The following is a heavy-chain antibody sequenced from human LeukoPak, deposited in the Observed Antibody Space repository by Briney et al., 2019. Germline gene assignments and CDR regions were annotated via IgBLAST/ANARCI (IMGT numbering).Heavy chain of an antibody. CDR2: IYYSGST. D-gene: IGHD3-22*01. CDR1: GGSISSHY. CDR3: ARGSMVNYFDSSGYYNY. J-gene: IGHJ4*02. V-gene: IGHV4-59*11. Sequence: SETLSLTCTVSGGSISSHYWSWIRQPPGKGLEWIGYIYYSGSTNYNPSLKSRVTISVATSKHQFSLRLRSVTAADTAVYYCARGSMVNYFDSSGYYNYWGQGALVTVSS.